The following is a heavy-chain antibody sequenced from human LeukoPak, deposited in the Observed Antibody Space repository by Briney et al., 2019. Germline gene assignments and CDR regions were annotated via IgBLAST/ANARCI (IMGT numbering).Heavy chain of an antibody. CDR1: GFTFSSYG. Sequence: GRSLRLSCAASGFTFSSYGMHWVRQPPGKGLEWVAVISYDGSNKYYADSVKGRFTISRDNSKNTLYLQMNSLRAEDTAVYYCAKARPTVTTLGYFDYWGQGTLVTVSS. CDR3: AKARPTVTTLGYFDY. D-gene: IGHD4-17*01. J-gene: IGHJ4*02. V-gene: IGHV3-30*18. CDR2: ISYDGSNK.